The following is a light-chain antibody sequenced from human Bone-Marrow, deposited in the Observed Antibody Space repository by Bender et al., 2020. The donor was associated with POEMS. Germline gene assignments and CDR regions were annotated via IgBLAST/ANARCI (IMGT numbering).Light chain of an antibody. CDR3: YSYAGSSAWV. CDR1: SSDVGGYNH. CDR2: EVS. J-gene: IGLJ3*02. V-gene: IGLV2-14*01. Sequence: QSALTQPASVSGSPGQSITISCTGSSSDVGGYNHVSWYQQHPGKAPKLIIWEVSNRPSGVSNRFSGSKSGYTASLTISGLQAEDEGDYYCYSYAGSSAWVFGGGTKVTVL.